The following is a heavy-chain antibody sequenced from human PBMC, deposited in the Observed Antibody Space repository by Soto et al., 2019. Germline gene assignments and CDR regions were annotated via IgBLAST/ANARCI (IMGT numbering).Heavy chain of an antibody. Sequence: SVKVSCKASGGTFSSYAISWVRQAPGQGLEWMGGIIPIFGTANYAQKFQGRVTITADESTSTAYMELSSLRSEDTAVYYCARDPEGSGSYPYSYGMDVWGQGTTVTVSS. D-gene: IGHD3-10*01. CDR3: ARDPEGSGSYPYSYGMDV. CDR1: GGTFSSYA. V-gene: IGHV1-69*13. J-gene: IGHJ6*02. CDR2: IIPIFGTA.